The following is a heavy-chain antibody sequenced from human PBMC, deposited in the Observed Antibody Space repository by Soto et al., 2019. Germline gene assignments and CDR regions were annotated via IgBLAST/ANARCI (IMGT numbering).Heavy chain of an antibody. V-gene: IGHV4-4*07. D-gene: IGHD1-1*01. CDR2: IYATGTT. Sequence: SETLSLTCTVSGASISGFYWSWIWKSAGKGLEWIGRIYATGTTDYNPSLKSRVMMSVDTSKKQFSLKLRYVTAADTAVYYCVRDGTKTLRDWFDPWGQGISVTVSS. J-gene: IGHJ5*02. CDR1: GASISGFY. CDR3: VRDGTKTLRDWFDP.